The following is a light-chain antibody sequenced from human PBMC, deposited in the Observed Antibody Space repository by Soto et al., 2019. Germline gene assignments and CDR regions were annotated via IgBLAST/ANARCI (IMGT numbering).Light chain of an antibody. CDR3: QQYGSSRWT. CDR2: GAS. CDR1: QSVSSSY. V-gene: IGKV3-20*01. Sequence: EIVLTQSPGTLSLSPGERATLSCRASQSVSSSYLAWYQQKPGQAPTLLIYGASNRATGIPDRFSGSGSGTDFSFTISRLEPEDFAVYYCQQYGSSRWTVGQGTKVDIK. J-gene: IGKJ1*01.